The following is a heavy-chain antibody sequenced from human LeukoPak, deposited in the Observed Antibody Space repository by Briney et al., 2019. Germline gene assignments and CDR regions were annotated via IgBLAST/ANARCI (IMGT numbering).Heavy chain of an antibody. Sequence: PGGSLRLSCAVSGITLSNYGMSWVRQAPGKGLEWVAGISDSGGSTNYADSVKGRFTISRDNPKNTLYLQMNSLSAEDTAVYFCAERGVVIRVILVGFHKEAYYFDSWGQGALVTVSS. CDR1: GITLSNYG. V-gene: IGHV3-23*01. CDR3: AERGVVIRVILVGFHKEAYYFDS. D-gene: IGHD3-22*01. J-gene: IGHJ4*02. CDR2: ISDSGGST.